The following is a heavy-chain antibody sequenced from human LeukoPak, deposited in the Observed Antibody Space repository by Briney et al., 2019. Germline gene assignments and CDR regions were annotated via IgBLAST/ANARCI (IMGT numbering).Heavy chain of an antibody. Sequence: SETLSLTCTVSGGSISSYYWSWIRQPAGKGLEWIGRIYTSGSTNYNPSLKSRVTISVDKSKNQFSLKLSSVTAADTAVYYCARDSSTQRGAWFDPWGQGTLVTVSS. J-gene: IGHJ5*02. CDR2: IYTSGST. CDR3: ARDSSTQRGAWFDP. CDR1: GGSISSYY. V-gene: IGHV4-4*07. D-gene: IGHD6-6*01.